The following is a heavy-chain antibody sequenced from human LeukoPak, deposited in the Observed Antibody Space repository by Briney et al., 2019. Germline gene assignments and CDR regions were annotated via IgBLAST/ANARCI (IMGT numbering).Heavy chain of an antibody. D-gene: IGHD6-19*01. CDR2: ISSSSSYI. CDR1: VFIFSSYS. V-gene: IGHV3-21*01. CDR3: ARARGIAVAGTSALGFVY. Sequence: GGSLRLSCAASVFIFSSYSMNWVRQAPGKGLEWVSYISSSSSYIYYADSVKGRFTISRDNAKNSLYLHMNSLRAEDTAAYYCARARGIAVAGTSALGFVYWGQGTLVTVSS. J-gene: IGHJ4*02.